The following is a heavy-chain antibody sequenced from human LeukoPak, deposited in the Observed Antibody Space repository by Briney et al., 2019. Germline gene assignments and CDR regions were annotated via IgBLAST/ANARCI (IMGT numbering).Heavy chain of an antibody. CDR1: GYTFTSSG. D-gene: IGHD3-16*01. Sequence: GASVTVSCKASGYTFTSSGISWVRQAPGQGLEWMGWISAYNGNTNYAQKFQGRVTLTTDTSTSTAYMDLRSLRSDDTAVYYCARDADYVPDYWGQGTLVTVSS. CDR3: ARDADYVPDY. V-gene: IGHV1-18*01. CDR2: ISAYNGNT. J-gene: IGHJ4*02.